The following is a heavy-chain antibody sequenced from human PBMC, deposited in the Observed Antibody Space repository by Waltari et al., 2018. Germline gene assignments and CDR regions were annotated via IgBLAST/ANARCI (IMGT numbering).Heavy chain of an antibody. CDR1: GFTFSSYA. CDR2: ISYDGSNK. CDR3: ARGDMAAFDI. V-gene: IGHV3-30*01. Sequence: QVQLVESGGGVVQPGRSLRLSCAASGFTFSSYAMHWVRQAPGKGLEWVAVISYDGSNKYYADSVKGRFTISRDKSKNTLYLQMNSLRAEDTAVYYCARGDMAAFDIWGQGTMVTVSS. J-gene: IGHJ3*02.